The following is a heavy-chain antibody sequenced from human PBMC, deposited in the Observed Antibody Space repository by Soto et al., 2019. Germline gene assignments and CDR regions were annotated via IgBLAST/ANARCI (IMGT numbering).Heavy chain of an antibody. D-gene: IGHD1-26*01. Sequence: EVQVVESGGGLVKPGGSLRLSCNFSFSMYSMDWVRQAPGKGLEWVASISSGSAFIKYADSVKGRFTISRDNAKNSVSLQMDSLRVEDTAMYYCTRDQGGSYDSWFDPWGGGTLVTVSS. CDR1: SFSMYS. V-gene: IGHV3-21*01. CDR2: ISSGSAFI. J-gene: IGHJ5*02. CDR3: TRDQGGSYDSWFDP.